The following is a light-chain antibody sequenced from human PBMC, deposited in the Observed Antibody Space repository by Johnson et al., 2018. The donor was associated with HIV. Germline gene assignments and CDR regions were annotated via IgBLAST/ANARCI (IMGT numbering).Light chain of an antibody. CDR2: DNN. CDR3: GTWDNSRSVFV. Sequence: QSVLTQPPSVSAAPGQKVTISCSGSSSNIGNNYVSWYQQLPGTAPKLLIYDNNKRPSGIPDRFSGSKSGTSATLGLTGLQTGDDADYYCGTWDNSRSVFVFGTGTKVTVL. CDR1: SSNIGNNY. J-gene: IGLJ1*01. V-gene: IGLV1-51*01.